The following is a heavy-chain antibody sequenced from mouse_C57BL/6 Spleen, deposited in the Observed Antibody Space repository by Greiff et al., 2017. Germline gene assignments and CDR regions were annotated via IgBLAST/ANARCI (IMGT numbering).Heavy chain of an antibody. CDR3: ARWSAPYYAMDY. V-gene: IGHV1-64*01. CDR2: IHPNSGST. J-gene: IGHJ4*01. Sequence: QVQLQQPGAELVKPGASVKLSCKASGYTFTSYWMHWVKQRPGPGLEWIGMIHPNSGSTNYNEKFKSKATLTVDKSSSTAYMQLSSLTSEDSAVYYCARWSAPYYAMDYWGQGTSVTVSS. CDR1: GYTFTSYW.